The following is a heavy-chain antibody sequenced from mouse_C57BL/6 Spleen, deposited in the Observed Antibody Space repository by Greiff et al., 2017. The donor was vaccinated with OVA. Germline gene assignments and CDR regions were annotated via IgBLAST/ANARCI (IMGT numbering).Heavy chain of an antibody. J-gene: IGHJ2*01. CDR3: AMSGAYYSPTTYFDY. CDR1: GYTFTDYY. D-gene: IGHD2-12*01. CDR2: IGPGSGST. V-gene: IGHV1-77*01. Sequence: QVQLQQSGAELVKPGASVKISCKASGYTFTDYYINWVKQRPGQGLEWIGKIGPGSGSTYYNEKFKGKATMTADKSSSTAYMQLSSLTTEDSAVYFWAMSGAYYSPTTYFDYWGQGTTLTVSS.